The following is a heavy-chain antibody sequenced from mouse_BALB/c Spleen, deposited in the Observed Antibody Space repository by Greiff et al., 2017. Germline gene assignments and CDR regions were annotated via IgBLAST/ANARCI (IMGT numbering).Heavy chain of an antibody. J-gene: IGHJ4*01. Sequence: VQLQQSGPGLVAPSQSLSITCTVSGFSLTGYGVNWVRQPPGKGLEWLGMIWGDGSTDYNSALKSRLSISKDNSKSQVFFKMNSLQTDDTARYYWSREIGLSNDGSSYKYAMDYWGQGTSGTVSS. CDR1: GFSLTGYG. CDR2: IWGDGST. D-gene: IGHD1-1*01. V-gene: IGHV2-6-7*01. CDR3: SREIGLSNDGSSYKYAMDY.